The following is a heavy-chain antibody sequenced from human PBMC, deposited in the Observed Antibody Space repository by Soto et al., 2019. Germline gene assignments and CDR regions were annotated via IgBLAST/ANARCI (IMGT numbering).Heavy chain of an antibody. CDR3: ARSDHLWNPYFSFGNQGDN. D-gene: IGHD3-3*02. Sequence: QEQLLASGGAVVQPGKSLRLSCVASGFDFKTYAMNWVRQVPGRGLEWLAVISAGGSDAYYTASVKGRFTIARDNSKKTLYLQKSSLTSDDTAHYYCARSDHLWNPYFSFGNQGDNGGQGTLVAVSS. V-gene: IGHV3-30*04. J-gene: IGHJ4*02. CDR2: ISAGGSDA. CDR1: GFDFKTYA.